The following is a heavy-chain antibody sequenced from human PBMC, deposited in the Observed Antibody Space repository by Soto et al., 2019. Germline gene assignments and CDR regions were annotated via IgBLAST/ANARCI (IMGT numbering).Heavy chain of an antibody. J-gene: IGHJ4*02. CDR3: ARESEDLTSNFDY. Sequence: PGGSLRLSCVASGITFGSRAMSWVRQAPGEGLEWVSTITDSDGDAKYGDSMKGRFTISRDNAKNSLYLEMNSLRAEDTAVYYCARESEDLTSNFDYWGQGTLVTVSS. CDR2: ITDSDGDA. V-gene: IGHV3-21*06. CDR1: GITFGSRA.